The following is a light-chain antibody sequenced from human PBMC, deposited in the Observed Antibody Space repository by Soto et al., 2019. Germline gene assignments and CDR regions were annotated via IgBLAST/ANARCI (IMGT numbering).Light chain of an antibody. CDR2: AAS. CDR3: QQTYRTPLT. CDR1: HYIGRY. J-gene: IGKJ4*01. V-gene: IGKV1-39*01. Sequence: DSQMAHSPSSLTASVVDRETVSWQSGHYIGRYLSWYQQKPGKAPKLLIYAASSLHSGVPSRFSGSGAGTDFTLTISSMQPEDFATYSCQQTYRTPLTFGGGTKVDIK.